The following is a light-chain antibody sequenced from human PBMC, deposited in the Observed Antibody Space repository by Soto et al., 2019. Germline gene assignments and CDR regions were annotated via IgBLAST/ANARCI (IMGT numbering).Light chain of an antibody. CDR2: RNN. J-gene: IGLJ1*01. V-gene: IGLV1-47*01. CDR3: AAWDDSLSGSPYV. CDR1: SSNIGSNY. Sequence: QSVLTQPPSASGTPGQRVTISCSGSSSNIGSNYVYWYQQFPGTAPKLLIYRNNQRPSGVPDRFSGSKSGTSASLAISGLRSEDEADYYCAAWDDSLSGSPYVFGTGTKLTVL.